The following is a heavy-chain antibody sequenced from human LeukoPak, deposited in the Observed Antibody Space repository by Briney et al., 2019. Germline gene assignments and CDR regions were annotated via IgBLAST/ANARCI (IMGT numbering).Heavy chain of an antibody. CDR1: GFXFSEYY. D-gene: IGHD1-26*01. V-gene: IGHV3-11*03. Sequence: GGSLRLSCGASGFXFSEYYMSWIRQAPGKGLEWVSCISSGSSYTNYTDSVKGRFTISRDNAKRSLYLQMNSLTAEDTAVYYCARSGGTYGWFDPWGQGTLVTVSS. CDR2: ISSGSSYT. J-gene: IGHJ5*02. CDR3: ARSGGTYGWFDP.